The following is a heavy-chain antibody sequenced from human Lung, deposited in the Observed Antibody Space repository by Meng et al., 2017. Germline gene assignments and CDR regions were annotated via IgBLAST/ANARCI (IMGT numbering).Heavy chain of an antibody. J-gene: IGHJ1*01. CDR1: GHPFINYG. D-gene: IGHD3-22*01. CDR3: ARDAVRHSRGYFLAGFDH. CDR2: ISVYDGNT. V-gene: IGHV1-18*01. Sequence: QVQMVQSGAEVKKSGASVKVSCKASGHPFINYGVVWVRQAPGKGPEWMGWISVYDGNTHYAQRLQDRVTMTTDTSTSTAYMELRSLSSDETAVYYCARDAVRHSRGYFLAGFDHWWQRTLVTVSS.